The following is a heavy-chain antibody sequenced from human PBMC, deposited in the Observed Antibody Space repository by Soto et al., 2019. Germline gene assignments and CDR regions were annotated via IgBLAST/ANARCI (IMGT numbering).Heavy chain of an antibody. CDR3: AKVLSGHYYYYYGMDV. CDR2: ISGSSAST. J-gene: IGHJ6*02. CDR1: GFTFSTYA. D-gene: IGHD1-26*01. V-gene: IGHV3-23*01. Sequence: PGGSLRLSCAASGFTFSTYAMSWVRQAPGKGLEWVSSISGSSASTYYTDSVKGRFTVSRDNSKSTLYLQMNSLRAEDTAVYYCAKVLSGHYYYYYGMDVWGQGTTVTVSS.